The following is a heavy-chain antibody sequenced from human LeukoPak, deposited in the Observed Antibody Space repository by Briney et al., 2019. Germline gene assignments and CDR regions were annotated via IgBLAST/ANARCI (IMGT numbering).Heavy chain of an antibody. CDR1: GFTFDDYA. Sequence: SLRLSCAASGFTFDDYAMHWVRQAPGKGLEWVSGISWNSGSIGYADSVKGRFTISRDNAKNSLYLQMNSLRAEDTALYYCAKVMRDYSSSAPFDYWGQGTLVTVSS. D-gene: IGHD6-6*01. V-gene: IGHV3-9*01. J-gene: IGHJ4*02. CDR2: ISWNSGSI. CDR3: AKVMRDYSSSAPFDY.